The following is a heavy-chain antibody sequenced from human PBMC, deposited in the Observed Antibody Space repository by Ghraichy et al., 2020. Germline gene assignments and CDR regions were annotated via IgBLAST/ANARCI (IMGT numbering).Heavy chain of an antibody. CDR3: ARDLGDGYNDFDY. V-gene: IGHV3-33*01. D-gene: IGHD5-24*01. J-gene: IGHJ4*03. CDR1: GFTFSSYG. CDR2: IWYDGSNK. Sequence: GGSLRLSCAASGFTFSSYGMHWVRQAPGKGLEWVAVIWYDGSNKYYADSVKGRFTISRDNSKNTLYLQMNSLRAEDTAVYYCARDLGDGYNDFDYWGQGTTVTVS.